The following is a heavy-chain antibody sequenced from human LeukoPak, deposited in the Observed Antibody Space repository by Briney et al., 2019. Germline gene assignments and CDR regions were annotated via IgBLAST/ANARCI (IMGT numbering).Heavy chain of an antibody. CDR1: GASISSFY. D-gene: IGHD2-21*02. CDR2: ISSTGST. CDR3: ARGRGNSVDFDY. V-gene: IGHV4-4*07. J-gene: IGHJ4*02. Sequence: SETLSLTCIVSGASISSFYGGWIRQPAGKRLEWIGRISSTGSTNYNPSLKSRVTISVDTSKNQFSLKLSSVTAADTAVYYCARGRGNSVDFDYWGQGTLVTVSS.